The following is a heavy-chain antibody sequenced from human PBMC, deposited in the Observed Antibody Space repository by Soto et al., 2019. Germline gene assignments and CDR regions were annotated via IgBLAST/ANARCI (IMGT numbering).Heavy chain of an antibody. CDR2: INAGNGNT. CDR3: TRDPYCSGGSCYLYYFDY. V-gene: IGHV1-3*01. Sequence: ASVKVSCKASGYTFTSYDMHWVRQAPGQRLEWMGWINAGNGNTKYSQKFQGRVTITRDTSASTAYLQMNSLKTEDTAVYYCTRDPYCSGGSCYLYYFDYWGQGTLVTVSS. J-gene: IGHJ4*02. CDR1: GYTFTSYD. D-gene: IGHD2-15*01.